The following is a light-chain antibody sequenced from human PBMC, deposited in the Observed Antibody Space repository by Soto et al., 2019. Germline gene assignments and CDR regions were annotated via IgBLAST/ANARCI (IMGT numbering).Light chain of an antibody. CDR1: QSISNNY. J-gene: IGKJ2*01. V-gene: IGKV3-20*01. CDR2: DAS. Sequence: EIVLTQSPGTLSLSPGDRATLSCRASQSISNNYLAWYQQKPGRAPRLLIYDASSRATGIPDRFSGSGSGTDFTLTISRLEPEDFAVYSCHQYGSSLPYTFGQGTTLEIK. CDR3: HQYGSSLPYT.